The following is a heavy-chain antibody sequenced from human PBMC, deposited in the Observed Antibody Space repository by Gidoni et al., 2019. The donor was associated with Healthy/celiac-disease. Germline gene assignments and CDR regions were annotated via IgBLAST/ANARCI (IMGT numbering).Heavy chain of an antibody. J-gene: IGHJ4*02. CDR1: GFTFSSYA. Sequence: EVQLLESGGGLVQPGGSLSLSCAASGFTFSSYAMSWVRQAPGKGLEWVSAISGSGGSTYYADSVKGRFTISRDNSKNTLYLQMNSLRAEDTAVYYCAKDLPFEPFEETTATGGYWGQGTLVTVSS. V-gene: IGHV3-23*01. CDR2: ISGSGGST. D-gene: IGHD1-26*01. CDR3: AKDLPFEPFEETTATGGY.